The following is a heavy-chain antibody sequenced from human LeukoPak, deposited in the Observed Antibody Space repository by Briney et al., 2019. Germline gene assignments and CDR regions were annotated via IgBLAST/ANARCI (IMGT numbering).Heavy chain of an antibody. D-gene: IGHD6-6*01. Sequence: PGGSLRLSCAASGLTFSTYAMGWVRQAPGKGLEWVAFIRYDGSNKYYADSVKGRFTISRDNSKNTLYLQMNSLRDEDTAIYYCAKDGVAALPYYFDYWGHGTLVTVSS. CDR2: IRYDGSNK. CDR1: GLTFSTYA. J-gene: IGHJ4*01. CDR3: AKDGVAALPYYFDY. V-gene: IGHV3-30*02.